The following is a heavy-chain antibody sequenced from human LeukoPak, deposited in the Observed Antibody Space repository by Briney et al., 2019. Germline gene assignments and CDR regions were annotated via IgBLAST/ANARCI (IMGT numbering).Heavy chain of an antibody. J-gene: IGHJ4*02. CDR2: FDPEDGET. V-gene: IGHV1-24*01. D-gene: IGHD1-26*01. Sequence: ASVKVSCKVSGYTLTELSMHWVRQAPGKGLEWMGGFDPEDGETTYAQKFQGRVTMTEDTSTDTAYMELSSLRSEDTAVYYCATDARFSLYKWELGWGQGTLVTVSS. CDR3: ATDARFSLYKWELG. CDR1: GYTLTELS.